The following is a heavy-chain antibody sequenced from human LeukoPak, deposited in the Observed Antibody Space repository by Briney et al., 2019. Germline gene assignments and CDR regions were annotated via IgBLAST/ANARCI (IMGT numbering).Heavy chain of an antibody. CDR2: LYYSGST. V-gene: IGHV4-59*08. CDR3: ARHPGAFEI. Sequence: PSETLSLTCTVSGASITTYYWSWVRQPPGKGLEWIGYLYYSGSTNYNPSLKSRVTISVDTSKNQFSLKLNSVTAADTAVYYCARHPGAFEIWGQGTMVTVSS. CDR1: GASITTYY. J-gene: IGHJ3*02.